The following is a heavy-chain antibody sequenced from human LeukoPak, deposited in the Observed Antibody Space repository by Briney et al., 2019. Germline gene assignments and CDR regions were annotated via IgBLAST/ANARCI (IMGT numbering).Heavy chain of an antibody. D-gene: IGHD3-10*01. J-gene: IGHJ4*02. CDR2: IYHSGST. CDR1: GYSISSGYY. Sequence: SETLSLTCTVSGYSISSGYYWGWIRQPPGKGLEWIGSIYHSGSTYYNPSLKSRVTISVDTSKNQFSLKLSSVTAADTAVYYCARHRGYGSGSFNYWGQGTLVTVSS. CDR3: ARHRGYGSGSFNY. V-gene: IGHV4-38-2*02.